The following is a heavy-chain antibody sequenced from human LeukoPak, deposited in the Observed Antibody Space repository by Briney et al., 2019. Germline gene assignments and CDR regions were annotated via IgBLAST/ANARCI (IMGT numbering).Heavy chain of an antibody. V-gene: IGHV3-21*05. Sequence: GGSLRLSCAASGFTFSSYEMNWVRQAPGKGLEWVSYISSSSSYIYYADSVKGRFTISRDNSKNTLYLQMNSLRAEDTAVYYCGSGYNWFDPWGQGTLVTVSS. CDR3: GSGYNWFDP. D-gene: IGHD6-19*01. CDR2: ISSSSSYI. J-gene: IGHJ5*02. CDR1: GFTFSSYE.